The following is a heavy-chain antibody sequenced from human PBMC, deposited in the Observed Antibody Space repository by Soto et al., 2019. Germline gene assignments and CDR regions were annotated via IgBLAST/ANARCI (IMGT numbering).Heavy chain of an antibody. CDR2: ISSNGGST. D-gene: IGHD3-9*01. CDR1: GFTFSSYA. V-gene: IGHV3-64*01. J-gene: IGHJ6*02. CDR3: ARGTYYDILTGYYYYGMDV. Sequence: PGGSLRLSCAASGFTFSSYAMHWVRQAPGKGLEYVSAISSNGGSTYYANSVKGRFTISRDNSKNTLYLQMGSLRAEDMAVYYCARGTYYDILTGYYYYGMDVWGQGTTVTVSS.